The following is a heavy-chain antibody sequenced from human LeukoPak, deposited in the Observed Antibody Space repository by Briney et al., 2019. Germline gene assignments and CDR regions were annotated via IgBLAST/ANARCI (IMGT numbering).Heavy chain of an antibody. CDR2: MSHSGST. CDR3: ARHHLYDSSVDGRIYFDY. J-gene: IGHJ4*02. D-gene: IGHD3-22*01. V-gene: IGHV4-38-2*01. CDR1: GYSISSYYH. Sequence: SETLSLTCGVSGYSISSYYHWGLVRDPRGKGLELIGSMSHSGSTYYNPSLKSRVTISVDTSKNQFSMTLSSVTAADTAVYYCARHHLYDSSVDGRIYFDYWGQGTLVTVSS.